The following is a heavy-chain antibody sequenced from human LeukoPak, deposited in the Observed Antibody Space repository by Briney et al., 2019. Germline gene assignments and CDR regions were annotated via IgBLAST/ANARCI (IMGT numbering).Heavy chain of an antibody. J-gene: IGHJ4*02. CDR1: GYSFTSYW. CDR3: ARPGTIFGVVIS. Sequence: GASLKISFKGSGYSFTSYWIGWVRPMPGKGLEWMGIIYPGDSDTRYSPSFQGQVTISADTSITTAYLQWSSLKASDTAMYYCARPGTIFGVVISWGQGTLVTVSS. CDR2: IYPGDSDT. V-gene: IGHV5-51*01. D-gene: IGHD3-3*01.